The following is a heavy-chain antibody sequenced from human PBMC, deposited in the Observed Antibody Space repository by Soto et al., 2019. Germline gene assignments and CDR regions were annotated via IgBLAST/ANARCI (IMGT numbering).Heavy chain of an antibody. J-gene: IGHJ4*02. CDR2: LYWDDDK. Sequence: QITLKESGPTLVKPTQTLTLTCTFSGFSLSTSEVGVGWIRQPPGKALEWLALLYWDDDKRYNPSLKSRLTITKATSKNQVVLTLTNMDPVDTATYYCVHRAGMGGNSWLPGHWGQGTLVTVSS. CDR1: GFSLSTSEVG. CDR3: VHRAGMGGNSWLPGH. D-gene: IGHD6-13*01. V-gene: IGHV2-5*02.